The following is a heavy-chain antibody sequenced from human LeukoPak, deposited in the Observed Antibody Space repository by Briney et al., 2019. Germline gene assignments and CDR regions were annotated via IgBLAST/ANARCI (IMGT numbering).Heavy chain of an antibody. Sequence: GGSLRLSCAASGFTFSNYAMSWVRQAPGKGLEWVSDINGSGGRTNYADSVKGRFTISRDNSKNTLYLQMNSLRADDTAVYYCAKSRGGFDFWGQGTLVTVSS. J-gene: IGHJ4*02. CDR1: GFTFSNYA. CDR2: INGSGGRT. V-gene: IGHV3-23*01. CDR3: AKSRGGFDF. D-gene: IGHD3-10*01.